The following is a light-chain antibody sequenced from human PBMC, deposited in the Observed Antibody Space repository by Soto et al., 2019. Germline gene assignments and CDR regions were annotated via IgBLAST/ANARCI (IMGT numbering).Light chain of an antibody. CDR3: QQYGSSPYT. CDR2: GAS. Sequence: ELVLTQSPGTLSLSPGERATLSCRASQSVSSSYLAWYQQKPGQAPRLLIYGASSRATGIPDRFSGSGSGTDFTLTISRLEPEDCAVYYCQQYGSSPYTFGQGTKLEI. J-gene: IGKJ2*01. CDR1: QSVSSSY. V-gene: IGKV3-20*01.